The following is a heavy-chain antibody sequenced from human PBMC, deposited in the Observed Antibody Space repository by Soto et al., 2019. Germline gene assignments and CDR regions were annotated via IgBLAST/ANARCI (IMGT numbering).Heavy chain of an antibody. CDR3: ARVWFGEFLDPGMDV. D-gene: IGHD3-10*01. CDR2: INPNSGGT. J-gene: IGHJ6*02. Sequence: ASVKVSCKASGYTFTGYYMHWVRQAPGQGLEWMGWINPNSGGTNYAQKFQGRVTMTRDTSISTAYMELSRLRSDDTAVYYCARVWFGEFLDPGMDVWGQGTTVTVSS. V-gene: IGHV1-2*02. CDR1: GYTFTGYY.